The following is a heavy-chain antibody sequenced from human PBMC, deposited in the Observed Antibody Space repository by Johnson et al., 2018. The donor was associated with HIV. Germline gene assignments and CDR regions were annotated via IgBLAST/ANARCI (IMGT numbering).Heavy chain of an antibody. CDR2: ISYDGSNK. J-gene: IGHJ3*01. CDR3: TERGELYDSTASLDAFEV. D-gene: IGHD3-16*01. Sequence: QVYLVESGGGVVQPGRSLRLSCVASGFRFSSYAVHWVRQAPGKGLEWVAVISYDGSNKYYADSVKGRFTISRDNSKNTMCLEMNSLRVEDTAVYYCTERGELYDSTASLDAFEVWGQGTMVTVSS. V-gene: IGHV3-30*04. CDR1: GFRFSSYA.